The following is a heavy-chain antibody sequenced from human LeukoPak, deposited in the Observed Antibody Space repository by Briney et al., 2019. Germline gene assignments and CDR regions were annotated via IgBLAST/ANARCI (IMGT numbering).Heavy chain of an antibody. CDR2: IRSKIYGGTP. Sequence: PGGSLRFSCPASGFTFGDYAMTWFRQAPGKGLEWVGFIRSKIYGGTPEYAASVRGRFTISRDDSKGVAYLQMNSLKTEDTAVYYCTRDQTPYYWGQGTLVTVSS. CDR3: TRDQTPYY. CDR1: GFTFGDYA. V-gene: IGHV3-49*03. J-gene: IGHJ4*02.